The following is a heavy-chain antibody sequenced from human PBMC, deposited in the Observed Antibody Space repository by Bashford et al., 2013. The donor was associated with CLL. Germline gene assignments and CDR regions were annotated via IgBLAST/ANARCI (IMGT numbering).Heavy chain of an antibody. Sequence: ASVKVSCKASGYTFTSYGISWVRQAPGQGLEWMGWISTYIGNTNYEQKLQARVTMTADTSTSTAYMELRSLRSDDTAVYYCARDRTSYDFLTGHIWSAPYDYWGQGTLVTVSS. D-gene: IGHD3-9*01. CDR3: ARDRTSYDFLTGHIWSAPYDY. V-gene: IGHV1-18*01. CDR1: GYTFTSYG. CDR2: ISTYIGNT. J-gene: IGHJ4*02.